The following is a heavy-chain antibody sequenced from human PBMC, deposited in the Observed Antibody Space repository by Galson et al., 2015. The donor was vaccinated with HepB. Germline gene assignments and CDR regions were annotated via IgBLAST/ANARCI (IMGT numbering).Heavy chain of an antibody. J-gene: IGHJ6*02. CDR3: ARDFGVIAAAGPPQPRPNRYGMDV. Sequence: SVKVSCKASGYTFTSYGISWVRQAPGQGLEWMGWISAYNGNTNYAQKLQGRVTMTTDTSTSTAYMELRSLRSDDTAVYYCARDFGVIAAAGPPQPRPNRYGMDVWGQGTTVTVSS. CDR1: GYTFTSYG. CDR2: ISAYNGNT. V-gene: IGHV1-18*04. D-gene: IGHD6-13*01.